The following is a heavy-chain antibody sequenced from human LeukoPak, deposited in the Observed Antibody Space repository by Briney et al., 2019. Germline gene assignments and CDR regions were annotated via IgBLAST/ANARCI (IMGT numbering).Heavy chain of an antibody. CDR2: IRSTANGYAT. CDR3: TGNYYGSGSYADFDY. CDR1: GFTFSNAW. D-gene: IGHD3-10*01. Sequence: GGSLRLSCAASGFTFSNAWMSWVRQAPGKGLEWVGRIRSTANGYATAYAASVKGRFTISRGDSKNTAYLQMDSLKTEDTAVYYCTGNYYGSGSYADFDYWGQGTLVTVSS. V-gene: IGHV3-73*01. J-gene: IGHJ4*02.